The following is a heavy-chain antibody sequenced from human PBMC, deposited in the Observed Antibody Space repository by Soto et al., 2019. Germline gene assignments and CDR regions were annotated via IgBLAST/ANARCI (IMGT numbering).Heavy chain of an antibody. V-gene: IGHV3-74*01. CDR2: INSDGGSP. Sequence: EVQLVESGGGLVQPGGSLRLSCAASGFTFSSYWMHWVRQAPGKGLVWVSRINSDGGSPHYADSVKGRFTISRDNAKNTLYLQMTSLRAEDTAVYYCARVNTAMGLGTNCDYWGQGTLVTVSS. J-gene: IGHJ4*02. CDR3: ARVNTAMGLGTNCDY. CDR1: GFTFSSYW. D-gene: IGHD5-18*01.